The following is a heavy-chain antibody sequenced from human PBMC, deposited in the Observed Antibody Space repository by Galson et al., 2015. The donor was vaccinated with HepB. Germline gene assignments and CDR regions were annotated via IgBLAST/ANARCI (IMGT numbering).Heavy chain of an antibody. CDR1: GFTFSSYS. CDR2: ISSSSSTI. Sequence: SLRLSCAASGFTFSSYSMNWVRQAPGKGLEWVSYISSSSSTIYYADSVKGRFTISRDNAKNSLYLQMNSLRAEDTAVYYCAREHSGGATRRWFDPWGQGTLVTVSS. J-gene: IGHJ5*02. D-gene: IGHD1-26*01. CDR3: AREHSGGATRRWFDP. V-gene: IGHV3-48*04.